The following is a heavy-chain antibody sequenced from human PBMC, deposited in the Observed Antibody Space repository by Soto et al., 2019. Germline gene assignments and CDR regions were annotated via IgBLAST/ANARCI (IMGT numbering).Heavy chain of an antibody. CDR1: GFTFSNYG. J-gene: IGHJ4*02. D-gene: IGHD6-13*01. Sequence: QVQLVESGGGVVQPGRSLRLSCAASGFTFSNYGMHWVRQAPGKGLEWVAVISYDGSYKYYADSVKGRFTIPRDNSKNTLYLQMNSLTAEDTAVYYCAKDNRLYSSSPDFDYWGQGTLVTVSS. CDR2: ISYDGSYK. CDR3: AKDNRLYSSSPDFDY. V-gene: IGHV3-30*18.